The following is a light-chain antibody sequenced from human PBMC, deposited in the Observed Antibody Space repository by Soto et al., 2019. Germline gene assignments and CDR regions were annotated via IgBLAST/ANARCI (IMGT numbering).Light chain of an antibody. J-gene: IGLJ2*01. Sequence: QSVLTQPPSASGTPGQRVTISCSGSSSNIGSNFVYWYQQLPGTAPKLLISTNTQRPSGVPDRFSGSKSGTSASLAISGLRSEDEADYYCAAWDDSLSGQVFGGGTKLTV. V-gene: IGLV1-47*01. CDR3: AAWDDSLSGQV. CDR1: SSNIGSNF. CDR2: TNT.